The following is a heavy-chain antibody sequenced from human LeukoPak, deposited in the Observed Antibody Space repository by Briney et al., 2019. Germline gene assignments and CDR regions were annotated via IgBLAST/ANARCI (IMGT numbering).Heavy chain of an antibody. D-gene: IGHD3-10*01. CDR1: GGTFSNYA. Sequence: SVKVSCKASGGTFSNYAITWVRQAPGQGLEWMGGIIPIFGTANYAQKFQGRVTITTDESTSTAYMELSSLRSEDTAVYYCARVGAYYYGSGTYEDYWGQGTLVTVSP. J-gene: IGHJ4*02. CDR2: IIPIFGTA. CDR3: ARVGAYYYGSGTYEDY. V-gene: IGHV1-69*05.